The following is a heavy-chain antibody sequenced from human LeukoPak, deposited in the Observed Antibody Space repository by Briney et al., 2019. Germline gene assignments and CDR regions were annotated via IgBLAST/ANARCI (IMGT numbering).Heavy chain of an antibody. D-gene: IGHD1-26*01. J-gene: IGHJ4*02. CDR2: IKQDGSEK. Sequence: GGSLRLSCAASGFTFSSYWMSWVRQAPGKGLEWVANIKQDGSEKYYVDSVKGRFTISRDNAKNSLYLQMNSLRPEDTAAYYCAKVGIVGATTSAYFEYWGQGTLVTVSS. CDR3: AKVGIVGATTSAYFEY. V-gene: IGHV3-7*03. CDR1: GFTFSSYW.